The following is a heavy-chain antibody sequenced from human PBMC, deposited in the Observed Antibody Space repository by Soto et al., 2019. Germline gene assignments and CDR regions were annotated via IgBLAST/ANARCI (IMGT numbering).Heavy chain of an antibody. D-gene: IGHD2-15*01. J-gene: IGHJ5*01. V-gene: IGHV1-18*01. CDR3: AVYCSGGGCQSEAKGQIDS. Sequence: QVQLVQSGGEVKKPGASVKVSCKASGYTFTNYGISWVRQAPGQGLEWMGWINAYNGDTNYAQNFQDRVTMTTDTSTSAAYMELRSLRSDDTAVYYCAVYCSGGGCQSEAKGQIDSWGQGTLVTVSS. CDR2: INAYNGDT. CDR1: GYTFTNYG.